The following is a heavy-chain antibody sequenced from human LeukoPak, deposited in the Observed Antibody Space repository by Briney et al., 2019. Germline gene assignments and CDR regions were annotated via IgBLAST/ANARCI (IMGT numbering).Heavy chain of an antibody. CDR1: GGSISSISSNNY. CDR3: ARDGGVANDAFDI. Sequence: SETLSLTCIVSGGSISSISSNNYHWGWIRQPPGKGLEWIGEIYHSGSTSYNPSLKSRVTISVDKSKNQFSLKLSSVTAADTAVYYCARDGGVANDAFDIWGRGTMVTVSS. D-gene: IGHD3-3*01. V-gene: IGHV4-39*07. J-gene: IGHJ3*02. CDR2: IYHSGST.